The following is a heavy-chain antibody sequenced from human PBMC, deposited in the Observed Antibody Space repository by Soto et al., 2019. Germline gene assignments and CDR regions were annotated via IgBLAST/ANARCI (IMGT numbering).Heavy chain of an antibody. D-gene: IGHD6-19*01. CDR3: ARGGELAGWMPFES. CDR1: GGTFNTYG. CDR2: IIPLFGTT. Sequence: QVHLVQSGAEVKKPGSSVKVSCRASGGTFNTYGFNWVRQAPGQGLEWMGGIIPLFGTTTYAQNFQGRVTITAAQSTTTAYMEMSGLTSEDTAVYFCARGGELAGWMPFESWGQGTLVTVSS. V-gene: IGHV1-69*01. J-gene: IGHJ4*02.